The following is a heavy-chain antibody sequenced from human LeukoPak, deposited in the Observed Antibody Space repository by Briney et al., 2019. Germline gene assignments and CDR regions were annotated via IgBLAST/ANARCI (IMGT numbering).Heavy chain of an antibody. CDR1: VGSISSYY. Sequence: PETLSLTCTLSVGSISSYYGSWIWQPPRKGREGSGWIYYSGSTSYNPSLKSRVTISLDTSKKQFSLKLSSVTAAHTAVFYFARHIREDCASGVCYFGPGDYWGQGDLVTVSS. D-gene: IGHD2-8*01. CDR2: IYYSGST. J-gene: IGHJ4*02. V-gene: IGHV4-59*08. CDR3: ARHIREDCASGVCYFGPGDY.